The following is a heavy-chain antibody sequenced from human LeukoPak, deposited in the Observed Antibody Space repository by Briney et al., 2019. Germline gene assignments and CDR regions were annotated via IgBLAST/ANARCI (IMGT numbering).Heavy chain of an antibody. V-gene: IGHV3-21*05. CDR3: ARDYKWAFDY. J-gene: IGHJ4*02. Sequence: GGSLRLYCATSGFTFTDYSMDWVRQAPGRGPEGISYIGLGSGFVSYSTAVKRRLAISRDPARNSVDLHMSSLRAEDTAVYFCARDYKWAFDYWGQGALVTVSS. D-gene: IGHD1-20*01. CDR2: IGLGSGFV. CDR1: GFTFTDYS.